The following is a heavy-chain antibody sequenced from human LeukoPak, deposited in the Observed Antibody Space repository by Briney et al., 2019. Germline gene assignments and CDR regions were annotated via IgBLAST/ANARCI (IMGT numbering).Heavy chain of an antibody. CDR2: IYSGGST. J-gene: IGHJ4*02. V-gene: IGHV3-53*01. Sequence: PPGGSLRLSCAASGVTVSSNYMSWVRQAPGKGLEWVSIIYSGGSTSYADSVKGRFTISRDNSKNTLYLQMNSLRADDTALYYCAKSSPRSWYRFDSWGQGTLVTVSS. CDR3: AKSSPRSWYRFDS. D-gene: IGHD6-13*01. CDR1: GVTVSSNY.